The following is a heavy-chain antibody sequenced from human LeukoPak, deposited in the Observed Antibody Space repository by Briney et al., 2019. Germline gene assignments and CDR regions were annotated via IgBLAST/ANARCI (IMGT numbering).Heavy chain of an antibody. CDR2: ISGSGGST. V-gene: IGHV3-23*01. CDR3: AKEPMVRGVIGGWFDP. J-gene: IGHJ5*02. CDR1: GFTFSSYA. Sequence: GGSLRLSCAASGFTFSSYAMSWVRQAPGKGLGWVSAISGSGGSTYYADSVKGRFTISRDNSKNTLYLQMNSLRAEDTAVYYCAKEPMVRGVIGGWFDPWGQGTLVTVSS. D-gene: IGHD3-10*01.